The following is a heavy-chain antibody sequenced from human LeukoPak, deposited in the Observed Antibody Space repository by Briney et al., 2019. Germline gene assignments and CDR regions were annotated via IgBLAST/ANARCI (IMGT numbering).Heavy chain of an antibody. CDR3: ARDFCSSTSCPWGYYYGMDV. CDR2: ISAYNGNT. Sequence: ASVKVSCKASGGTLSSYAISWVRQAPGQGLEWMGWISAYNGNTNYAQKLQGRVTMTTDTSTSTAYMELRSLRSDDTAVYYCARDFCSSTSCPWGYYYGMDVWGQGTTVTVSS. V-gene: IGHV1-18*01. D-gene: IGHD2-2*01. CDR1: GGTLSSYA. J-gene: IGHJ6*02.